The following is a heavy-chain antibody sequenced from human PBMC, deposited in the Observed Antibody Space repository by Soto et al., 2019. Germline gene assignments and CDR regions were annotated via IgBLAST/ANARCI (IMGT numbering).Heavy chain of an antibody. CDR3: AKDQYDSSGYNIGGYGMDV. CDR2: ISSSSGST. V-gene: IGHV3-23*01. J-gene: IGHJ6*02. D-gene: IGHD3-22*01. Sequence: GGSLRLPCAASGFTFSNYAMNWVRQAPGKGLEWVSAISSSSGSTYYADSVKGRFFISRDNSKNRLYRQMNGLRAEDTAVYYCAKDQYDSSGYNIGGYGMDVWGLGTTVTVS. CDR1: GFTFSNYA.